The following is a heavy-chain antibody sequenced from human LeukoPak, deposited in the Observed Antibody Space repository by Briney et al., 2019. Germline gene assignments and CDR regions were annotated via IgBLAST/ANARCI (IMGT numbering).Heavy chain of an antibody. CDR3: ARDKVRGVCDY. CDR1: GYTFTGDY. V-gene: IGHV1-2*02. Sequence: GASVKVSFKASGYTFTGDYIHWLRQAPGQGLEWMGWINPDGGGTNYAQKFQGRVTLTRDTSISTAYMELSRLRSDDTAIYYCARDKVRGVCDYWGQGTLVTVSS. J-gene: IGHJ4*02. D-gene: IGHD3-10*01. CDR2: INPDGGGT.